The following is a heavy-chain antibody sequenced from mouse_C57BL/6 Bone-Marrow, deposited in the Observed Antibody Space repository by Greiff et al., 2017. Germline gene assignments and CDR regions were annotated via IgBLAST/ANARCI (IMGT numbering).Heavy chain of an antibody. CDR3: AKDPHYGNYPYYYAMDY. CDR2: INPNNGGT. J-gene: IGHJ4*01. D-gene: IGHD2-1*01. CDR1: GYTFTDYY. V-gene: IGHV1-26*01. Sequence: EVQLQQSGPELVKPGASVTISCKASGYTFTDYYMNWVKQSHGKSLEWIGDINPNNGGTSYNQKFKGQATLTVDTSSSPAYMELRSLTSEDSAVXYCAKDPHYGNYPYYYAMDYWGQGTSVTVSS.